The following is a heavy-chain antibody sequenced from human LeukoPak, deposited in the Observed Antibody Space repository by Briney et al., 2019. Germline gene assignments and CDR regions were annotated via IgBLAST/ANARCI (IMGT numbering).Heavy chain of an antibody. CDR2: ISSSGSTI. V-gene: IGHV3-11*01. CDR3: ARVLRMNYYDSSGYYASWH. D-gene: IGHD3-22*01. J-gene: IGHJ1*01. Sequence: PGGSLRLSCAASGFTFSDYYMSWIRQAPGKGLEWVSYISSSGSTIYYADSVKGRFTISRDNAKNSLYLQMNSLRAEDTAVYYCARVLRMNYYDSSGYYASWHWGQGTLVTVSS. CDR1: GFTFSDYY.